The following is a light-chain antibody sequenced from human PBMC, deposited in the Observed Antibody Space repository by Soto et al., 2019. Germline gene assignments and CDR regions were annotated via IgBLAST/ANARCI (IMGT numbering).Light chain of an antibody. Sequence: DIQMTQSPSTLSASVGDRVTITCRASQSISSWLAWYQQKPGEAPKLLMYRASSLQSGVPSRFSGSGSGTEVTLTISILQPDDFATYYCQHYNSYPYTFGQGTKLEIK. V-gene: IGKV1-5*03. CDR3: QHYNSYPYT. CDR1: QSISSW. CDR2: RAS. J-gene: IGKJ2*01.